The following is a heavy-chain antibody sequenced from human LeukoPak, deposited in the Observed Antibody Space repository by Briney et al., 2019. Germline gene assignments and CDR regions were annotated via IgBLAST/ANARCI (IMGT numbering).Heavy chain of an antibody. CDR2: INPNSGGT. Sequence: ASVKVSCKASGYTFTGYYMHWVRQAPGQGLEWMGWINPNSGGTNYAQKFQGRVTMTRDTSISTAYMELSSLRSEDTAVYYCASSDKSTFGGVIAKGYYFDYWGQGTLVTVSS. CDR1: GYTFTGYY. D-gene: IGHD3-16*02. J-gene: IGHJ4*02. CDR3: ASSDKSTFGGVIAKGYYFDY. V-gene: IGHV1-2*02.